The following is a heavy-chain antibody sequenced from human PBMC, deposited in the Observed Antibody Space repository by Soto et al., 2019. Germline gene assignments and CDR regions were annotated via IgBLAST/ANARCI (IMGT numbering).Heavy chain of an antibody. CDR2: IIPIFGTA. D-gene: IGHD3-3*01. Sequence: QVQLVQSGAEVKKPGSSVKVSCKASGGTFSSYAISWVRQAPGQGLEWMGGIIPIFGTANYAQKFQGRVTMTADKSTSTAYMELSSLRSEDTAVYYCARAKEPRGGSYVFWSGLRYYGMDVWGQGTTVTVSS. CDR1: GGTFSSYA. CDR3: ARAKEPRGGSYVFWSGLRYYGMDV. V-gene: IGHV1-69*06. J-gene: IGHJ6*02.